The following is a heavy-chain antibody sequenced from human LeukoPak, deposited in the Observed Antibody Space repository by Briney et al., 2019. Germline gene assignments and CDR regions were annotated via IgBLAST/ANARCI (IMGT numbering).Heavy chain of an antibody. CDR2: INHSGST. CDR1: GGSFSGYY. J-gene: IGHJ3*02. V-gene: IGHV4-34*01. CDR3: AIGYCSGGSCYRDAFDI. D-gene: IGHD2-15*01. Sequence: SETLSLTCAVCGGSFSGYYWSWIRQPPGKGLEWIGEINHSGSTNYNPSLKSRVTISVDTSKNQFSVKLSSVTAADTAAYYCAIGYCSGGSCYRDAFDIWGQGTMVTVSS.